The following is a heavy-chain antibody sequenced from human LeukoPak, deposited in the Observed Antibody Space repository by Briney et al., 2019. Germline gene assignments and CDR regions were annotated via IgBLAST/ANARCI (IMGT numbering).Heavy chain of an antibody. CDR2: ISYDANIGSNK. CDR3: TRGGRRYSSGWYEFDP. V-gene: IGHV3-30*14. D-gene: IGHD6-19*01. Sequence: GGSLRLSYATSGFTFSRYAMHWVRQAPGKGLEWVALISYDANIGSNKYYADSVKGRFTISRENAKNSLYLQVNSLRDEDTAVYYCTRGGRRYSSGWYEFDPWGQGTLVTVSS. J-gene: IGHJ5*02. CDR1: GFTFSRYA.